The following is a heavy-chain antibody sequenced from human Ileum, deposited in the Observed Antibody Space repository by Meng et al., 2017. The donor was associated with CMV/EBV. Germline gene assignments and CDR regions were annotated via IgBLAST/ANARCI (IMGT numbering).Heavy chain of an antibody. CDR2: IYSGGST. CDR1: GFTVSSNY. Sequence: GESLKISCAASGFTVSSNYMSWVRQAPGKGLEWVLVIYSGGSTYYADSVKGRFTISRDNSKNTLYLQMNSLRAEDTAVYYCARETTIFGVVPRPGWFDPWGQGTLVTVSS. CDR3: ARETTIFGVVPRPGWFDP. D-gene: IGHD3-3*01. V-gene: IGHV3-53*01. J-gene: IGHJ5*02.